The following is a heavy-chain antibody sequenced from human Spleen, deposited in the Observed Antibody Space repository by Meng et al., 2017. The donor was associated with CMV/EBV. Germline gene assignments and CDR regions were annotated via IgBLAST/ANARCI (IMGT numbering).Heavy chain of an antibody. CDR1: GFTFNIHW. J-gene: IGHJ3*02. Sequence: GGSLRLSCAASGFTFNIHWMNWVRQAPGKGLEWVAFIRYDGSNKYYADSVKGRFTISRDNSKNTLYLQMNSLRAEDTAVYYCAKVDSGSYHDAFDIWGQGTMVTVSS. V-gene: IGHV3-30*02. CDR2: IRYDGSNK. D-gene: IGHD1-26*01. CDR3: AKVDSGSYHDAFDI.